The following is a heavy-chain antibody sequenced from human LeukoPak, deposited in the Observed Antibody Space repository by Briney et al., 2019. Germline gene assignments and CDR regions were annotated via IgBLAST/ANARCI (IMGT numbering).Heavy chain of an antibody. CDR1: GGTFSSYA. V-gene: IGHV1-69*05. CDR3: ARDSCGGDCYPGSYAFDI. J-gene: IGHJ3*02. D-gene: IGHD2-21*02. Sequence: ASAKVSCKASGGTFSSYAISWVRQAPGQGLEWMGGIIPIFGTANYAQKFQGRVTITTDESTSTAYMELSSLRSEDTAVYYCARDSCGGDCYPGSYAFDIWGQGTMVTVSS. CDR2: IIPIFGTA.